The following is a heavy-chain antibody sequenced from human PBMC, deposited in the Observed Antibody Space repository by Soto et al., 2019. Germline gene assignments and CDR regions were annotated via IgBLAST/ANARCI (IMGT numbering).Heavy chain of an antibody. CDR3: ARDGSSTANWIDP. J-gene: IGHJ5*02. Sequence: SETLCLTCTVYGDAIYMGVSSWTWISQHPGKGLSGLGDIYTTGKTDYNPSLEIRVTMSVDTSKNKLSLKLASVPAADTAVYYCARDGSSTANWIDPWGQGTLVTVSS. CDR1: GDAIYMGVSS. D-gene: IGHD2-2*01. V-gene: IGHV4-31*03. CDR2: IYTTGKT.